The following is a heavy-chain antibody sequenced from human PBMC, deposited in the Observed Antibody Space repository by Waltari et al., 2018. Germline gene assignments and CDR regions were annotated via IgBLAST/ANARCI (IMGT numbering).Heavy chain of an antibody. V-gene: IGHV3-11*04. CDR1: GFTFSDYY. CDR3: ARDRSRKSGYYYYYGMDV. Sequence: VQLVESGGGLVQPGGSLRLSCAASGFTFSDYYMSWIRQAPGKGLEWVSYISSSGSTIYYADSVKGRFTISRDNAKNSLYLQMNSLRAEDTAVYYCARDRSRKSGYYYYYGMDVWGQGTTVTVSS. CDR2: ISSSGSTI. D-gene: IGHD3-10*01. J-gene: IGHJ6*02.